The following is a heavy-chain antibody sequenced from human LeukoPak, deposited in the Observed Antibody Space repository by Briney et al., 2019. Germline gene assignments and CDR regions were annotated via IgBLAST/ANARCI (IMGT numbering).Heavy chain of an antibody. D-gene: IGHD3-10*01. CDR2: INPNSGGT. V-gene: IGHV1-2*02. CDR3: ARGLLWFGELLNYYFDY. J-gene: IGHJ4*02. Sequence: ASVKVSCKASGYTFTGYYMHWVRQAPGQGLEWRGWINPNSGGTNYAQKFQGRVTMTRDTSISTAYMELSRLRSDDTAVYYCARGLLWFGELLNYYFDYWGQGTLVTVSS. CDR1: GYTFTGYY.